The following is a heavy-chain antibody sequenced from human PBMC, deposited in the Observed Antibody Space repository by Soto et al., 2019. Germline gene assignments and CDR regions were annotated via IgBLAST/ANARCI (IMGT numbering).Heavy chain of an antibody. V-gene: IGHV3-33*01. CDR3: ARDSPRRKYAFDI. J-gene: IGHJ3*02. Sequence: GGSLRLSCAASGFTFSSYGMHWVRQAPGKGLEWVAVIWCDGSNKYYADSVKGRFTISRDNSKNTLYLQMNSLRAEDTAVYYCARDSPRRKYAFDIWGQGTMVTVSS. CDR1: GFTFSSYG. D-gene: IGHD2-2*01. CDR2: IWCDGSNK.